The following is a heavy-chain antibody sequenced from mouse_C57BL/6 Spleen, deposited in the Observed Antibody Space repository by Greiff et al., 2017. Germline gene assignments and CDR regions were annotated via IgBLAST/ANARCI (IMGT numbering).Heavy chain of an antibody. CDR1: GYTFTSYT. J-gene: IGHJ2*01. V-gene: IGHV1-4*01. CDR3: ASSGQSDGYGLGY. CDR2: ITPSSGYT. Sequence: VQLQQSGAELARPGASVKMSCKASGYTFTSYTMHWVKQRPGQGLEWIGYITPSSGYTKYNQKFKDKATLTADKSSSTAYMQLSSLTSEDSAVYYCASSGQSDGYGLGYWGQGTTLTVSS. D-gene: IGHD2-2*01.